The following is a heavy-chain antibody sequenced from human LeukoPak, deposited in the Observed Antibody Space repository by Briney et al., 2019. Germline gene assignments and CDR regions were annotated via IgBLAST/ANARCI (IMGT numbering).Heavy chain of an antibody. CDR2: ISYDGSNK. D-gene: IGHD1-26*01. CDR3: ARDEGGSYEEYYFDY. V-gene: IGHV3-30*04. J-gene: IGHJ4*02. Sequence: GGSLRLSCAASGFTFSSYAMHWVRQAPGKGLEWVAVISYDGSNKYYADSVKGRFTISRDNSKNTLYLQMNSLRAEDTAVYYCARDEGGSYEEYYFDYWGQGTLVTVSS. CDR1: GFTFSSYA.